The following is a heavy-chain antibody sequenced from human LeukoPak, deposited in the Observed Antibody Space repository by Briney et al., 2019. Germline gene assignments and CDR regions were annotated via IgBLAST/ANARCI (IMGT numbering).Heavy chain of an antibody. CDR2: INHSGST. Sequence: SETLSLTCAVYGGSFSGYYWSWIRQPPGKGLEWIGEINHSGSTNYNPSLKSRVTISVDTSKNQFSLKLSSVTAADTAVYYCARGKPQLVRSKPTFDYWGQGTLVTVSS. J-gene: IGHJ4*02. D-gene: IGHD6-13*01. V-gene: IGHV4-34*01. CDR1: GGSFSGYY. CDR3: ARGKPQLVRSKPTFDY.